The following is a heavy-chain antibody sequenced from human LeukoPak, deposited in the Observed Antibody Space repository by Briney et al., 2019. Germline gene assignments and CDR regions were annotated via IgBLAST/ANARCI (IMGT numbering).Heavy chain of an antibody. CDR1: GYTFTRYD. D-gene: IGHD1-26*01. Sequence: ASVKVSCKASGYTFTRYDINWVRQATGQGLEWMGWMNPNSGNTDYAQKFQGRVTITRNTSISTAYMELSSLRSEDTAVYYCARSGSSALDYWGQGTLVTVSS. CDR3: ARSGSSALDY. J-gene: IGHJ4*02. CDR2: MNPNSGNT. V-gene: IGHV1-8*03.